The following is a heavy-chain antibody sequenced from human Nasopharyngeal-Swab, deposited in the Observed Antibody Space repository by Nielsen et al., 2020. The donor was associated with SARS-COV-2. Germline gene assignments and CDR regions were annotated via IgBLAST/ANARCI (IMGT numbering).Heavy chain of an antibody. V-gene: IGHV4-59*01. CDR2: TYYTGST. D-gene: IGHD3-22*01. Sequence: SETLSLTCTVSGGSITSYYWSWIRQPPGKGLEWIGYTYYTGSTNYNPSLKSRVTISVDTSKNQFSLKLSSVTAADTAVYYCARVRYFDSSGYDYWGQGTLVTVSS. CDR1: GGSITSYY. J-gene: IGHJ4*02. CDR3: ARVRYFDSSGYDY.